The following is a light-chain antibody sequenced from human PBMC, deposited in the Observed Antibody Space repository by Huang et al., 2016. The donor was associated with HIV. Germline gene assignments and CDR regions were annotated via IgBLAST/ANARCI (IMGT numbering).Light chain of an antibody. Sequence: DMVMTQSPLSLAVTPGEPASISWRSSQSILHSNGYNYLAWYVQKPGQSLQLLIYMGSNRASGVPDRISGGGSGVEFTLKISRVEAEDVGVYYCMQAQQTPYTFGPGTKLEIK. CDR3: MQAQQTPYT. V-gene: IGKV2-28*01. CDR1: QSILHSNGYNY. J-gene: IGKJ2*01. CDR2: MGS.